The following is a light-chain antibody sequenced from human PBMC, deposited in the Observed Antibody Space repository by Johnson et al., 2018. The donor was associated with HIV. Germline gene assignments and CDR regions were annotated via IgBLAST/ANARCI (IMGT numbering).Light chain of an antibody. Sequence: QSVLTQPPSVSAAPGQTVTISCSGSSSNIGNNYVSWYQQLPGTAPKLLIYENNKRPSGIPDRFSGSKSGTSATLGIPGLQPGDEADYYCGTWDSSLSAHYVFGTGTKVTVL. CDR3: GTWDSSLSAHYV. CDR1: SSNIGNNY. J-gene: IGLJ1*01. CDR2: ENN. V-gene: IGLV1-51*02.